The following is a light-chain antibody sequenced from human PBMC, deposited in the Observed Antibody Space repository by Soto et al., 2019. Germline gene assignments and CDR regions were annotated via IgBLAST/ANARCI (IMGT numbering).Light chain of an antibody. CDR2: DAS. CDR3: QQRSNWPPIT. V-gene: IGKV3-11*01. Sequence: EIVLTQSQATLSLSPGDRAILSCRASQSVSSYLAWYQKKPGQAPRLLIYDASNRATGIPARFSGSGSGTDFTLTICGLETEDFSVYYGQQRSNWPPITFGQGTRLEIK. CDR1: QSVSSY. J-gene: IGKJ5*01.